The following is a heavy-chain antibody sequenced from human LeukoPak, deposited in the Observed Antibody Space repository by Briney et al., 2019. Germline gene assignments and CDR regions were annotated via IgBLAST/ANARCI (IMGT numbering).Heavy chain of an antibody. CDR3: ARDQGVVGIGFAFDI. CDR1: GYTFTGYY. D-gene: IGHD3-3*01. V-gene: IGHV1-2*02. CDR2: INPNSGGT. J-gene: IGHJ3*02. Sequence: ASVKVSCKASGYTFTGYYMHWVRQAPGQGLEWMGWINPNSGGTNYAQKFQGRVTMTRDTSISTAYMELSRLRSDDTAVYYCARDQGVVGIGFAFDIWGQGTMVTVSS.